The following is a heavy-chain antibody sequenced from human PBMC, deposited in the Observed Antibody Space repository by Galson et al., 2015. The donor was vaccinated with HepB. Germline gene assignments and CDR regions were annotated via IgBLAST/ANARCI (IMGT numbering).Heavy chain of an antibody. CDR1: GFTFSSYS. D-gene: IGHD6-13*01. CDR2: ISSSSSYI. CDR3: ARLVPAGYSRGGVDY. J-gene: IGHJ4*02. Sequence: SLRLSCAASGFTFSSYSMNWVRQAPGKGLEWVSSISSSSSYIYYADSVKGRFTISRDNAKNSLYLQMNSLRAEDTAVYYCARLVPAGYSRGGVDYWGQGTLVTVSS. V-gene: IGHV3-21*01.